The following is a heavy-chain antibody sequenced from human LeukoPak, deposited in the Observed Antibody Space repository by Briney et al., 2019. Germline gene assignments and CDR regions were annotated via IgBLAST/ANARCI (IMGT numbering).Heavy chain of an antibody. J-gene: IGHJ5*02. D-gene: IGHD1-1*01. CDR2: MNQDGTEK. CDR3: ARDQGNGCFDP. CDR1: GFTFSTYW. Sequence: PGGSLRLSCAASGFTFSTYWMNWVRQAPGERLEWVASMNQDGTEKYYVDSVKGRFTISRDNAKNSLYLQMDSLRAEDTAVYYCARDQGNGCFDPWGQGSLVTVSS. V-gene: IGHV3-7*01.